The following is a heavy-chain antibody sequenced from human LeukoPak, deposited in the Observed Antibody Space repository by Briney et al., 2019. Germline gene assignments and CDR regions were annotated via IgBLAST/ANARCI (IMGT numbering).Heavy chain of an antibody. CDR3: AKVGYGSQYNWFDP. J-gene: IGHJ5*02. V-gene: IGHV3-30*02. CDR1: GFTFSSYE. CDR2: IRYDGSNK. Sequence: GGSLRLSCAASGFTFSSYEMNWVRQAPGKGLEWVAFIRYDGSNKYYADSVKGRFTISRDNSKNTLYLQMNSLRAEDTAVYYCAKVGYGSQYNWFDPWGQGTLVTVSS. D-gene: IGHD3-10*01.